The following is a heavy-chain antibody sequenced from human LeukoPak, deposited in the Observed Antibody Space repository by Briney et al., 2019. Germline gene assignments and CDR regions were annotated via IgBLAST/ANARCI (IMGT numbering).Heavy chain of an antibody. Sequence: PGGSLRLSCAASGFTFSSNAMSWVRQAPGKGLEWVSGIVGSGGASFYADSVKGRFTISRDNSKNTLYLQMNSLRAEDTAVYYCAKDPSSTRVNWFDPWGQGTLVTVSS. V-gene: IGHV3-23*01. D-gene: IGHD2-2*01. CDR1: GFTFSSNA. CDR2: IVGSGGAS. J-gene: IGHJ5*02. CDR3: AKDPSSTRVNWFDP.